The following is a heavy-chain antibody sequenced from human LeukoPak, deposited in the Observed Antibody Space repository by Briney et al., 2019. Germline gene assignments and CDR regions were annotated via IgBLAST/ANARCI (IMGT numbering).Heavy chain of an antibody. CDR3: ARVLSSGSSWGWYDP. Sequence: ASVKVSCKASGYTFTAYYVHWLRQAPGQGLEWMGWINPNSGGTKYAQKFQGRVTMTRDTSITTSYMELSSLKSDDSAIYNCARVLSSGSSWGWYDPWGQGTLVTVSS. D-gene: IGHD1-26*01. J-gene: IGHJ5*02. CDR2: INPNSGGT. CDR1: GYTFTAYY. V-gene: IGHV1-2*02.